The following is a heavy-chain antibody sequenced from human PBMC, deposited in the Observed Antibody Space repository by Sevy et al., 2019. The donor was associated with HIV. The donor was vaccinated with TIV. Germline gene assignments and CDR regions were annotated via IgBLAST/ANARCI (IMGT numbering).Heavy chain of an antibody. Sequence: GGSLRLSCAASGFTFSSYGMHWVRQAPGKGLEWVAVIWYDGSNKYYADSVKGRFTISRDNSKNTLYLQMNSLRAEDTALYYCARANGDHRYYYYGMDVWGQGTTVTVSS. CDR1: GFTFSSYG. V-gene: IGHV3-33*01. D-gene: IGHD4-17*01. CDR2: IWYDGSNK. J-gene: IGHJ6*02. CDR3: ARANGDHRYYYYGMDV.